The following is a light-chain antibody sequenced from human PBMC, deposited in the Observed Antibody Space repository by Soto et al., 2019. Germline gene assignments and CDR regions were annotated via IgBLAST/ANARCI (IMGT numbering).Light chain of an antibody. CDR2: DAS. CDR3: QQRSGWPT. V-gene: IGKV3-11*01. CDR1: QTVSTF. J-gene: IGKJ1*01. Sequence: EIVLTQSPDTLSLSPGERATLSCRASQTVSTFLACYQQKPGQAPRLIVYDASKRAPGIPARFIGSGSGTDFTLTVSSLEPEDFALYYCQQRSGWPTFGQGTKVEI.